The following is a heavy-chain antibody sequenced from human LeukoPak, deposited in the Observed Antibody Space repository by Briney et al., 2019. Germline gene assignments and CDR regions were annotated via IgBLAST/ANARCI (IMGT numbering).Heavy chain of an antibody. V-gene: IGHV1-46*01. Sequence: ASVKVSCKASGYTFTSYYMHWVRQAPGQGLEWMGIINPSGGSTSYAQKFQGRVTMTRDMSTSTVYMELSSLRSEDMAVYYCAREEYYYDSSGYYEESGFDYWGQGTLVTVSS. CDR3: AREEYYYDSSGYYEESGFDY. J-gene: IGHJ4*02. D-gene: IGHD3-22*01. CDR2: INPSGGST. CDR1: GYTFTSYY.